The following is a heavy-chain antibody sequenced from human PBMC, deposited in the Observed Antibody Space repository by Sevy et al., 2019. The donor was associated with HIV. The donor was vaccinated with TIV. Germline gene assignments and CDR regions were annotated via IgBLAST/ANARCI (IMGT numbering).Heavy chain of an antibody. J-gene: IGHJ6*02. D-gene: IGHD1-26*01. Sequence: GGSLRLSCADSRFTFSSYDMSWVRQAPGKGLEWVSGINGSGGSTYYADSVKGRFTISRDNSKNTVYLQMNSLRAEDTAVYYCAKGEATNYYGMDVWGQGTTVTVSS. V-gene: IGHV3-23*01. CDR3: AKGEATNYYGMDV. CDR1: RFTFSSYD. CDR2: INGSGGST.